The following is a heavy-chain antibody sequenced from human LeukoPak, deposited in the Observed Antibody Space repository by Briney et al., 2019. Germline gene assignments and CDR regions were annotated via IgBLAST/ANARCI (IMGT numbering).Heavy chain of an antibody. CDR1: GFSFSSYW. CDR3: MTELLGY. J-gene: IGHJ4*02. CDR2: IRGDGNEK. Sequence: GGSLRLSCAASGFSFSSYWMTWVRQAPGRGLEFVANIRGDGNEKYYMDSMKGRLTVSRDNAKNSLFLQMSGLRAEDTAVYYCMTELLGYRGQGTLVTVSS. D-gene: IGHD1-14*01. V-gene: IGHV3-7*03.